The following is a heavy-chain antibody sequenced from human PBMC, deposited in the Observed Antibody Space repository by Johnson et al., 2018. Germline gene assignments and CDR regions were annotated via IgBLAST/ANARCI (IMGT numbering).Heavy chain of an antibody. Sequence: QVQLVQSGGGVVQPGRSLRLSCAASGFTFSSYGMHWVRQAPGKGLEWVAVISSDGINKYYADSVKGRFTFSRDNPRNTLYLQMNSLRAEDTAVYYCAKGDSGWSFQHWGQGTLVTVSS. CDR1: GFTFSSYG. J-gene: IGHJ1*01. D-gene: IGHD6-19*01. CDR3: AKGDSGWSFQH. CDR2: ISSDGINK. V-gene: IGHV3-30*18.